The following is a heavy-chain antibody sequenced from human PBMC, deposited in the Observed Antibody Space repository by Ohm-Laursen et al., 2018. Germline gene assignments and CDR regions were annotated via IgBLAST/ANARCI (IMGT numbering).Heavy chain of an antibody. D-gene: IGHD3-3*01. J-gene: IGHJ4*02. Sequence: SLRLSCAASGFTFSSYAMSWVRQAPGKGLEWVSVIGGTGDYTYYADSVKGRFTISRDNSKNTLSLQMNSLRAEDTAVYYCATDSNYDFWSGYYSADYWGQGTLVTVSS. CDR3: ATDSNYDFWSGYYSADY. CDR2: IGGTGDYT. V-gene: IGHV3-23*01. CDR1: GFTFSSYA.